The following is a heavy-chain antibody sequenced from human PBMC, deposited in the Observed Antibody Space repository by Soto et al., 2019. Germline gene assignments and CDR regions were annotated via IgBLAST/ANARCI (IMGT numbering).Heavy chain of an antibody. CDR2: ISYDGSNK. CDR1: GFTFSSYG. V-gene: IGHV3-30*18. CDR3: AKDRAGWELLD. Sequence: GGSLRLSCAASGFTFSSYGMHWVRQAPGKGLEWVAVISYDGSNKYYADSVKGRFTISRDNSKNTLYLQMNSLRAEDTAVYYCAKDRAGWELLDWGQGTLVTVSS. D-gene: IGHD1-26*01. J-gene: IGHJ1*01.